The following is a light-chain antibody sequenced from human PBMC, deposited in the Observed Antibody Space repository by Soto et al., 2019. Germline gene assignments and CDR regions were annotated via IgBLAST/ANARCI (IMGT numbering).Light chain of an antibody. V-gene: IGLV1-47*01. J-gene: IGLJ2*01. CDR3: ATWDDTLSGVV. CDR1: SSNIGTNY. Sequence: QPVLTQPPSASGTPGQRVTISCSGSSSNIGTNYVYWYQQVPGTAPKLLIYRNNQRPSGVPERFSGSKSGTSASLAISGLRSEDEVDYYCATWDDTLSGVVFGGGTKLTVL. CDR2: RNN.